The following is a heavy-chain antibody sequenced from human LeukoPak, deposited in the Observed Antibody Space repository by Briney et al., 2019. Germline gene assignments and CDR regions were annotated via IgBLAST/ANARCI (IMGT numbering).Heavy chain of an antibody. CDR2: ISSSSSYI. D-gene: IGHD3-16*01. J-gene: IGHJ6*03. CDR1: GFTFSSYS. Sequence: GGSLRLSCAASGFTFSSYSMNWVRQAPGKGLEWVSSISSSSSYIYYADSVKGRFTISRDNAKNSLYLQMNSLRAEDTAVYYCARACVMITFGGVILGDNYYYYYMDVWGKGTTVTVSS. CDR3: ARACVMITFGGVILGDNYYYYYMDV. V-gene: IGHV3-21*01.